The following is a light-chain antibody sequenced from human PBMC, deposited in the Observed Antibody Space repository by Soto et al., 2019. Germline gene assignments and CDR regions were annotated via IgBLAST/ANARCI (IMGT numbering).Light chain of an antibody. V-gene: IGLV7-43*01. CDR1: TGAVTTGNY. CDR3: LLYFGGAQLV. J-gene: IGLJ3*02. CDR2: TTD. Sequence: QAVVTQEPSLTVSPGGTVTLTCASSTGAVTTGNYASWFQQKPGQAPRTLIYTTDNRHSWTPARFSGSLLGGKAALTLSSVQPEDEADYYCLLYFGGAQLVFGVVTKLTVL.